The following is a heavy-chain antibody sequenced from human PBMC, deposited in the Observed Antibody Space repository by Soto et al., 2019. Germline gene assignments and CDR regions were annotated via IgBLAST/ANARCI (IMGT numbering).Heavy chain of an antibody. Sequence: GGSLRLSCAASGFTFGDYWMHWVRQPPGKGPEWVSRMTGDGRTTQYADSVKGRFTASRDNAKSTLYLQMNSLRAEDTAVYYCATAEVDYWGPGTLGTV. CDR1: GFTFGDYW. J-gene: IGHJ4*02. CDR3: ATAEVDY. V-gene: IGHV3-74*03. CDR2: MTGDGRTT.